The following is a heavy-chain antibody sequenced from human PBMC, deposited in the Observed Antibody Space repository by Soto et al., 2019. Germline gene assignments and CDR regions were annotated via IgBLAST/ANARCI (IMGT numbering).Heavy chain of an antibody. Sequence: QITLKESGPTLVKPTQTLTLTCTFSGFSLSTRGVGVGWIRQLPGKALEWLAVIYWDDDKRYSPSLKARLAITKDTSKNQVVLTMINMDPVDTGTYFCAHRMGKYGYWDGGYFDYWGRGALVTVSS. J-gene: IGHJ4*02. CDR1: GFSLSTRGVG. V-gene: IGHV2-5*02. CDR3: AHRMGKYGYWDGGYFDY. CDR2: IYWDDDK. D-gene: IGHD3-22*01.